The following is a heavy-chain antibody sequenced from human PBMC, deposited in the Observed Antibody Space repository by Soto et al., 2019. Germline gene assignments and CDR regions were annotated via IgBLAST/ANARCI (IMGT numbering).Heavy chain of an antibody. CDR2: IYHSGSI. CDR1: NASISSRKW. V-gene: IGHV4-4*02. J-gene: IGHJ4*01. CDR3: ARSPRSIAAGGIDF. Sequence: SETLSLTCTVSNASISSRKWWTWVRQTPGKGLEWIGEIYHSGSINHNPSLKSRVTISVDKSNNHFSLKLTSVTAADTAVYYCARSPRSIAAGGIDFWGQGILVTVSS. D-gene: IGHD6-13*01.